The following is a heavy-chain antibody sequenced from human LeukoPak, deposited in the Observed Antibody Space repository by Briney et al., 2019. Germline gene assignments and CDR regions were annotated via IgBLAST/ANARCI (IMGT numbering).Heavy chain of an antibody. CDR2: IIPIFGTT. V-gene: IGHV1-69*13. D-gene: IGHD2-21*02. J-gene: IGHJ4*02. Sequence: GASVKVSCKASGGTFSSYAINWVRQAPGQGLEWMGGIIPIFGTTNYAQKFQGRVTITADESTSTAYMELSSLRSEDTAVYYCAREGLAYCGGDCWYYFDYWGQGTLVTVSS. CDR1: GGTFSSYA. CDR3: AREGLAYCGGDCWYYFDY.